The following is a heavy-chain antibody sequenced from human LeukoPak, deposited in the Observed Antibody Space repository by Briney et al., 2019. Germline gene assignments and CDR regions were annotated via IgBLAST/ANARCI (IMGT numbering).Heavy chain of an antibody. J-gene: IGHJ4*02. D-gene: IGHD6-25*01. CDR3: AKRSLAATNYFDY. Sequence: GGSLRLSCAASGFTLSNFAMNWVRQAPGKGLEWVSYISSSSSTIYYADSVKGRFTISRDNPKNTLYLQMNSLRVEDTAVYYCAKRSLAATNYFDYWGRGTLVTVSS. CDR1: GFTLSNFA. V-gene: IGHV3-48*01. CDR2: ISSSSSTI.